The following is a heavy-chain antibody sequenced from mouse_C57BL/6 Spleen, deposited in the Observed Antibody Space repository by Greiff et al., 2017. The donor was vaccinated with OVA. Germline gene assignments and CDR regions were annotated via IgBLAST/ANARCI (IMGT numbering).Heavy chain of an antibody. CDR3: ARTTEACYFDY. V-gene: IGHV1-19*01. CDR2: INPYNGGT. D-gene: IGHD1-1*01. J-gene: IGHJ2*01. Sequence: VQLQQSGPVLVKPGASVKMSCKASGYTFTDYYMNWVKQSHGKSLEWIGVINPYNGGTSYNQKFKGKATLTVDKSSSTAYMELNSLTSEDSAVDYCARTTEACYFDYWGQGTTLTVSS. CDR1: GYTFTDYY.